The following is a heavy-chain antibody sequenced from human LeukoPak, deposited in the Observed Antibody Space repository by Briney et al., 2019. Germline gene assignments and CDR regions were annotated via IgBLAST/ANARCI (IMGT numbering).Heavy chain of an antibody. Sequence: GESLQIYCKGSGYRFTSYWIGWVRQMPGEGLEWMGLIYPCDSDITYSPSFQGQVTLSADKSISTAYLHWSSLKASDTAMYYCARSFRGPTGSFDYWGQGTLVTVSS. CDR1: GYRFTSYW. D-gene: IGHD4-17*01. CDR2: IYPCDSDI. V-gene: IGHV5-51*01. J-gene: IGHJ4*02. CDR3: ARSFRGPTGSFDY.